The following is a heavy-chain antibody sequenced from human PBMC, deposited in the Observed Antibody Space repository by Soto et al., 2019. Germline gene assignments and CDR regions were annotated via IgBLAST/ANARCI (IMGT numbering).Heavy chain of an antibody. J-gene: IGHJ6*03. V-gene: IGHV1-18*01. Sequence: ASVKVSWKASGYTFTSYGISWVRQAPGQGLEWMGWISAYNGNTNYAQKLQGRVTMTTDTSTSTAYMELRSLRSDDTAVYYCARGLNVLRFLEWLSPNYYYYYMDVWGKGTTVTVSS. CDR1: GYTFTSYG. CDR2: ISAYNGNT. D-gene: IGHD3-3*01. CDR3: ARGLNVLRFLEWLSPNYYYYYMDV.